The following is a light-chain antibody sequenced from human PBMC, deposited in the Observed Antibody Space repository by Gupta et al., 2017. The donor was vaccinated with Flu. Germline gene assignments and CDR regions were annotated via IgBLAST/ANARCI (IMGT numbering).Light chain of an antibody. V-gene: IGKV3-15*01. CDR1: QSVASN. Sequence: LATLSASPGERATLTCRASQSVASNLVWYQQRPGQAPRLLIYGASSRASGFPARFSGSGSGTEFTLTISSLQSEDFAIYYCQQNNNCPLTFGRGTKVEIK. J-gene: IGKJ4*01. CDR3: QQNNNCPLT. CDR2: GAS.